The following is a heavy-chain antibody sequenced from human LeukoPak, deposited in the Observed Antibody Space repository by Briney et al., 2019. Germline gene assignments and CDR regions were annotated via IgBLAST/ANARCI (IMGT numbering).Heavy chain of an antibody. D-gene: IGHD3-10*01. CDR2: IIPIFGSA. CDR3: ARADYYGSGGMDV. Sequence: SVKVSCKASGGTFSSYTINWVRQAPGQELEWMGGIIPIFGSANYAQNFQSRVTITADKSTSTVYMELSSLRSEDTAVYYCARADYYGSGGMDVWGKGTTVTVSS. CDR1: GGTFSSYT. V-gene: IGHV1-69*06. J-gene: IGHJ6*04.